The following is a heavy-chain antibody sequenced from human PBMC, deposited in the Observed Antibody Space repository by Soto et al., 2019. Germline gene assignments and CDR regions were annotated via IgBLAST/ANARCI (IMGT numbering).Heavy chain of an antibody. V-gene: IGHV3-7*03. CDR3: AKGGHIDF. CDR2: MKADGSET. D-gene: IGHD3-16*01. J-gene: IGHJ4*02. CDR1: GFTFSSYG. Sequence: PGGSLRLSCAASGFTFSSYGMHWVRQAPGKGLEWVANMKADGSETYYVDSVKGRFTISRDNAKTSLYLQMNSLRAEDTAVYYCAKGGHIDFCGPGTLVTVSS.